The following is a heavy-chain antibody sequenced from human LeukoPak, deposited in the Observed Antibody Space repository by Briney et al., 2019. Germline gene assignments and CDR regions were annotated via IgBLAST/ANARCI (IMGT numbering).Heavy chain of an antibody. CDR2: INPSDGAA. J-gene: IGHJ5*02. D-gene: IGHD3-3*01. CDR3: ARSKTPRSSTIFGVVIKGGVFDP. V-gene: IGHV1-46*01. Sequence: GASVKVSCKASGYTFSTYYLHWLRQAPGQGLEWLGIINPSDGAASYAQKVQGRVTLTADTSTSTVYMELLSLRSEDTAMYYCARSKTPRSSTIFGVVIKGGVFDPWGQGTLVTVSS. CDR1: GYTFSTYY.